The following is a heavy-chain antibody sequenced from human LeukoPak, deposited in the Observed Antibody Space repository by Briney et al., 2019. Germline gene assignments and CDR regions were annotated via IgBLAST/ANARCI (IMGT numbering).Heavy chain of an antibody. D-gene: IGHD3-10*01. J-gene: IGHJ4*02. V-gene: IGHV1-8*01. CDR3: ARDSYGSGTFYDY. CDR1: GYTFTIYD. Sequence: ASVKVSCKASGYTFTIYDINWVRQATGQGLEWMGWMNPNSGNTGYAQKFQGRVTITADESTSTAYMELSSLRSEDTAVYYCARDSYGSGTFYDYWGQGTLVTVSS. CDR2: MNPNSGNT.